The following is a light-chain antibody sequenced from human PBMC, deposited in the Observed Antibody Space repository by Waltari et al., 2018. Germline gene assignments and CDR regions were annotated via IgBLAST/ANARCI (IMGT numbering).Light chain of an antibody. Sequence: QTVVTQEPSLSASPGGTVALTCALRSGSVSITYYPTWYQQTPGQPPRTLVYKGISRSSGVPDRFSGSILGNTAALTITGAQADDESDYYCSMYMGSGVWVFGGGTKLTVL. CDR3: SMYMGSGVWV. J-gene: IGLJ3*02. V-gene: IGLV8-61*01. CDR2: KGI. CDR1: SGSVSITYY.